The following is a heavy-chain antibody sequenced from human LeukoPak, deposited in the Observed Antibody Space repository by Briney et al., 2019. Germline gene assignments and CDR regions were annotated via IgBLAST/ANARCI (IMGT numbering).Heavy chain of an antibody. CDR2: MWYDGSNK. V-gene: IGHV3-33*01. Sequence: QPGGSLRLSCAASGFTFSSYGMHWVRQAPGKGLEWVAVMWYDGSNKYYADSVKGRFTISRDNSKNTLYLQMNSLRAEDTAVYYCASNTVTTSYWGQGTLVTVSS. CDR3: ASNTVTTSY. D-gene: IGHD4-17*01. J-gene: IGHJ4*02. CDR1: GFTFSSYG.